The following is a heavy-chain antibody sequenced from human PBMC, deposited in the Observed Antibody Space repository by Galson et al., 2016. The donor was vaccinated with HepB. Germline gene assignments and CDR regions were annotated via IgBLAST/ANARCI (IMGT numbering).Heavy chain of an antibody. Sequence: SVKVSCKASGYTFTSYEINWVRQAPGQGLEWMGWVSANNGNANYAEKLRGRVTLTTDTSTTTAYLELRSLSSDDTAVYYCARERLGSGRDVFDIWGQGTLVTVSS. CDR1: GYTFTSYE. CDR2: VSANNGNA. CDR3: ARERLGSGRDVFDI. J-gene: IGHJ3*02. D-gene: IGHD3-10*01. V-gene: IGHV1-18*04.